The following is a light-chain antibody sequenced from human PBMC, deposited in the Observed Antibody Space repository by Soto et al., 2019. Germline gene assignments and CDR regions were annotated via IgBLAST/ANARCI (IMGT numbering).Light chain of an antibody. J-gene: IGKJ1*01. Sequence: EIVMTQSPATLSVSPGERATLSCRASQSVSSNLAWYQQKPGQAPRLLIYGASTRATGIPARFSGGGSGTEFTLTIIILQSEDFAVYYCQQYNNWPPRTFGQGTKVEIK. V-gene: IGKV3-15*01. CDR2: GAS. CDR3: QQYNNWPPRT. CDR1: QSVSSN.